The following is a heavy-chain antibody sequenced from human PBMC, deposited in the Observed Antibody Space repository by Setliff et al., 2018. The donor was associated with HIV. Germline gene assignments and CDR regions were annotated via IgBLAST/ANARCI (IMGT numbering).Heavy chain of an antibody. J-gene: IGHJ4*02. CDR1: GASISSFY. CDR2: IHYSGST. Sequence: PSETLSLTCTVSGASISSFYWSWIRQPPGKGLDWIGNIHYSGSTNYNPSLKSRVTISVDTSRSQFSLKLSSVTAADTAVYYCARGRDKYGPIDYWGQGTLVTVSS. CDR3: ARGRDKYGPIDY. D-gene: IGHD3-10*01. V-gene: IGHV4-59*01.